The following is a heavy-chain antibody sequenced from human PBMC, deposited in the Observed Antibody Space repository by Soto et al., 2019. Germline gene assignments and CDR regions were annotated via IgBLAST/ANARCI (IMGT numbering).Heavy chain of an antibody. V-gene: IGHV1-3*01. J-gene: IGHJ4*02. CDR3: ARDRGVAGPGDY. D-gene: IGHD6-19*01. CDR1: GYTFSSYA. CDR2: INAGNGNR. Sequence: QVQLVQSGAEVKKPGASVKVSCKASGYTFSSYAMHWVRQAPGQRLEWMGWINAGNGNRKYSQKFQGRVTITRDTSASTAYMELSSLRSEDTAVYYCARDRGVAGPGDYWGQGTLVTVSS.